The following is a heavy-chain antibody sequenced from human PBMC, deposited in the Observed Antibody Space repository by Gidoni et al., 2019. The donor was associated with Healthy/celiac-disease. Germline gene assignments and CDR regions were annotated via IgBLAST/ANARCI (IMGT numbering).Heavy chain of an antibody. CDR1: GGSFSGYY. J-gene: IGHJ6*02. CDR3: ARVAGGYCSSTSCRNYYYYYGMDV. Sequence: QVQLQQWGAGLLKPSETLSLTCAVYGGSFSGYYWSWIRQPPGKGLEWIGEINHRGSTNYNPSLKSRVTISVDTSKNQFSLKLSSVTAADTAVYYCARVAGGYCSSTSCRNYYYYYGMDVWGQGTTVTVSS. D-gene: IGHD2-2*01. CDR2: INHRGST. V-gene: IGHV4-34*01.